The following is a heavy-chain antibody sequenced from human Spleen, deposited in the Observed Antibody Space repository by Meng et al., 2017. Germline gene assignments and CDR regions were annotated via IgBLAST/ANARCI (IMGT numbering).Heavy chain of an antibody. CDR1: GGSISSSSFY. CDR2: IYYSGST. CDR3: ARDAGDL. Sequence: QRKQKESGPGLVKPWETLSLTGTVSGGSISSSSFYWGWIRQPPGRGLEWIGTIYYSGSTYYNPSLKSRVTISLDTSKNQFSLKLSSMTAADTAVYYCARDAGDLWGQGTLVTVSS. J-gene: IGHJ5*02. V-gene: IGHV4-39*07.